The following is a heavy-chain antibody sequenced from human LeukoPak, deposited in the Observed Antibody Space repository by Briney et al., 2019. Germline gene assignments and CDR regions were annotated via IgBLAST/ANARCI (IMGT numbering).Heavy chain of an antibody. CDR2: INHSGST. D-gene: IGHD4-17*01. CDR3: ARGRRSTVPFDY. CDR1: GGSFSGYY. V-gene: IGHV4-34*01. Sequence: SETLSLTCAVYGGSFSGYYWSWIRQPPGKGLEWIGEINHSGSTNYNPSLKSRVTISVDTSKNQFSLKLSSVTAADTAVYYCARGRRSTVPFDYWGQGTLDTVSS. J-gene: IGHJ4*02.